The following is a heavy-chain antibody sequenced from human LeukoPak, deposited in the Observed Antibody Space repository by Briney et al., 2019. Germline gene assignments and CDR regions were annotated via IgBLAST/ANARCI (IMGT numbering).Heavy chain of an antibody. CDR3: ARDRGSYEWELGGIDAFDI. CDR1: GGSISSYY. V-gene: IGHV4-4*07. D-gene: IGHD1-26*01. J-gene: IGHJ3*02. Sequence: SETLSLTCTVSGGSISSYYWSWIRQPAGKGLEWIGRIYTSGSTNYNPSLKSRVTMSVDTSKNQFSLKLSSVTAADTAVYYCARDRGSYEWELGGIDAFDIWGQGTMVTVSS. CDR2: IYTSGST.